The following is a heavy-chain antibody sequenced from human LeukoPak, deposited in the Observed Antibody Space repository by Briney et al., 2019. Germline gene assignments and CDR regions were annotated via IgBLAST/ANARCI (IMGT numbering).Heavy chain of an antibody. V-gene: IGHV1-2*02. J-gene: IGHJ4*02. CDR2: INPNSGGT. CDR1: GYTFTGYY. Sequence: GASVKVSCKASGYTFTGYYMHWVRQAPGQGLEWMGWINPNSGGTNYAQKFQGRVTMTRNTSISTAYMELSSLRSEDTAVYYCARAVNHYYDSSGYYYLDYWGQGTLVTVSS. D-gene: IGHD3-22*01. CDR3: ARAVNHYYDSSGYYYLDY.